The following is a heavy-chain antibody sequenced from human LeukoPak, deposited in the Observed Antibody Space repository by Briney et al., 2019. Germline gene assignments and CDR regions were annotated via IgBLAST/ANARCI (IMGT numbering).Heavy chain of an antibody. V-gene: IGHV3-7*01. CDR2: IKQDGSEE. D-gene: IGHD3-3*01. CDR3: ARVYYDFWSGFHFDY. Sequence: GGSLRLSCAASGFTFNSYWMSWVRQPPGKGLEWVANIKQDGSEEYYVDSVKGRFTISRDNAKNSLYLQMNSLRAEDTAVYYCARVYYDFWSGFHFDYWGQGTLVTVSS. J-gene: IGHJ4*02. CDR1: GFTFNSYW.